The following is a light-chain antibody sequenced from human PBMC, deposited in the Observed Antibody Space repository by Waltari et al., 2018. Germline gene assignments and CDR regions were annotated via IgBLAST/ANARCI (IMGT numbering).Light chain of an antibody. CDR3: QQARSCPIT. V-gene: IGKV1-12*01. Sequence: DIQMTQSPSSVSASVGDRVTITCRASQDISNWLAWYQQKPGKAPKLLIYAASSLQTGVPERFSGGGSGTEFTLTISSLRPEDFGTYYCQQARSCPITFGPGTKVDMK. CDR2: AAS. J-gene: IGKJ3*01. CDR1: QDISNW.